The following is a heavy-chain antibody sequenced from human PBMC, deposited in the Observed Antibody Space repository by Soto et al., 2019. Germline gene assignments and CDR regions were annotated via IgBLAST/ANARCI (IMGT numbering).Heavy chain of an antibody. J-gene: IGHJ6*03. Sequence: GGSLRLSCAASGFTFSSYGMHWVRQAPGKGLEWVAVIWYDGSNKYYADSVKGRFTISRDNSKNTLYLQMNSLRAEDTAVYYCARSPRGYSYGYGRYYYYMDVWGKGTTVTVSS. CDR1: GFTFSSYG. CDR3: ARSPRGYSYGYGRYYYYMDV. V-gene: IGHV3-33*01. D-gene: IGHD5-18*01. CDR2: IWYDGSNK.